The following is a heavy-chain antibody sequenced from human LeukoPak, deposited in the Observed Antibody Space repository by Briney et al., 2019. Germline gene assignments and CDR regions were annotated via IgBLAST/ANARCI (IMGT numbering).Heavy chain of an antibody. CDR2: IYLGDSDT. J-gene: IGHJ4*02. D-gene: IGHD1-26*01. V-gene: IGHV5-51*01. CDR3: ARHLTVGTTNCPFDY. Sequence: GAPLQISCKGSGSLFTTNWIAWGRQMPGKGLEGMGIIYLGDSDTTYSPSFQGQVTISADKSISTAYLQWSSLRASDAAMYYFARHLTVGTTNCPFDYWGQGTLVTVSS. CDR1: GSLFTTNW.